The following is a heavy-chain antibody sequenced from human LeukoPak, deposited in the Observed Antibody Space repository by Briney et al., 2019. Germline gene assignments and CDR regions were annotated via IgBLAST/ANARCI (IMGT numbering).Heavy chain of an antibody. J-gene: IGHJ4*02. V-gene: IGHV3-49*04. CDR1: GFTFGDYA. D-gene: IGHD6-19*01. CDR3: TRLSPGGWYPSY. Sequence: GRSLRLSCTASGFTFGDYAMSWVRQAPGKGLEWVSFIRSKAYGGTTEYAASVKGRFTISRDDSKSIAYLQMNSLKTGDTAVYYCTRLSPGGWYPSYWGQGTLVTVSS. CDR2: IRSKAYGGTT.